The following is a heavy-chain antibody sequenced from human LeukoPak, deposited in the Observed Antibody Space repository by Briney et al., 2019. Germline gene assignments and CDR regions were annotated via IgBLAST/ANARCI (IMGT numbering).Heavy chain of an antibody. V-gene: IGHV3-21*04. D-gene: IGHD1-26*01. Sequence: GGSLRLSCAASGFTFSSCMNWVRQAPGKGLEWVSSISSSNTYIYYADSVKGRFTISRDNSKNTLYLQMNSLRAEDTAVYYCAKDLISGSLGNWGQGTLVTVSS. CDR1: GFTFSSC. J-gene: IGHJ4*02. CDR3: AKDLISGSLGN. CDR2: ISSSNTYI.